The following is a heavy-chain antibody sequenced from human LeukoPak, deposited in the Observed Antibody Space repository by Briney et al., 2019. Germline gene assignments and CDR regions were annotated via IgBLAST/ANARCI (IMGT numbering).Heavy chain of an antibody. CDR2: INHSGST. CDR3: ARANGIAVAGYYFDY. V-gene: IGHV4-34*01. CDR1: GGSFSGYY. D-gene: IGHD6-19*01. Sequence: SETLSLICAVYGGSFSGYYWSWIRQPLGKGLEWIGEINHSGSTNYNPSLKSRVTISVDTSKNQFSLKLSSVTAADTAVYYCARANGIAVAGYYFDYWGQGTLVTVSS. J-gene: IGHJ4*02.